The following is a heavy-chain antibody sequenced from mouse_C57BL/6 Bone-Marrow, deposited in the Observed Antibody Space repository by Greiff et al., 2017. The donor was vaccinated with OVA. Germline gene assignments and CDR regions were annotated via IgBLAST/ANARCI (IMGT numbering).Heavy chain of an antibody. V-gene: IGHV5-9*01. J-gene: IGHJ2*01. CDR1: GFTFSSYT. D-gene: IGHD1-1*01. Sequence: EVQVVESGGGLVKPGGSLKLSCAASGFTFSSYTMSWVRQTPEKRLEWVATIRGGGGNTYYPYSVKGRFTISRDNAKNTLYLQMSRLRSEDTALYYWAIRNYYGSSSYYFDDWGKGTTLTVSS. CDR3: AIRNYYGSSSYYFDD. CDR2: IRGGGGNT.